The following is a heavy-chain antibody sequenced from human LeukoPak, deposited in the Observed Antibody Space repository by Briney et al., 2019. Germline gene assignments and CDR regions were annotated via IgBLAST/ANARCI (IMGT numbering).Heavy chain of an antibody. CDR2: IIPIFGTA. J-gene: IGHJ4*02. CDR3: AFLGYCSSTSCPLGY. CDR1: GGTFSSYA. V-gene: IGHV1-69*06. D-gene: IGHD2-2*01. Sequence: ASVKVSCKASGGTFSSYAISWVRQAPGQGLEWMGGIIPIFGTANYAQKFQGRVTITADKSTSTAYMEPSSLRSEDTAVYYCAFLGYCSSTSCPLGYWGQGTLVTVSS.